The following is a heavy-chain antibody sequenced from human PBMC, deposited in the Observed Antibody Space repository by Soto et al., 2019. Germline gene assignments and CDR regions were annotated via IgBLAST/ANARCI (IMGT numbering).Heavy chain of an antibody. J-gene: IGHJ3*02. CDR1: GGSISSGDYY. V-gene: IGHV4-30-4*01. CDR3: AREDSSGSLLTDAFDI. CDR2: IYYSGST. Sequence: SETLSLTCTVSGGSISSGDYYWSWIRQPPGKGLEWIGYIYYSGSTYYNPSLKSRVTISVDTSKNQFSLKLSSVTAADTAVYYCAREDSSGSLLTDAFDIWGQGTMVTVSS. D-gene: IGHD3-22*01.